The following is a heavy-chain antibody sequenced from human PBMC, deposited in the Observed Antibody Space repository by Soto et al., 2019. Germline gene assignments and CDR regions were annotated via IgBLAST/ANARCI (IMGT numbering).Heavy chain of an antibody. CDR2: ISGSGGST. V-gene: IGHV3-23*01. CDR3: AKEGVIGGDYYYMDV. J-gene: IGHJ6*03. CDR1: GFTFNSYA. D-gene: IGHD3-16*01. Sequence: GGSLRLSCAASGFTFNSYAMSWVRQAPGKGLEWVSLISGSGGSTYYAASVKGRFTISRDNSKNTLDLQMNSLRVEDTAVYYCAKEGVIGGDYYYMDVWGKGTTVTVSS.